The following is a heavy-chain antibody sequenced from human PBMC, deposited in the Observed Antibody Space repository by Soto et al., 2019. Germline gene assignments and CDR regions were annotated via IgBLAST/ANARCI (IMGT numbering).Heavy chain of an antibody. CDR1: GGSISSGDYY. J-gene: IGHJ4*02. Sequence: PSETLSLTCTVSGGSISSGDYYWSWARQPPGKGLEWIGYIYYSGSTYYNPSLKSRVTISVDTSKNQFSLKLSPVTAADTAVYYWARTYYHDSSGYSYYFDYWGQGTLVTVSS. CDR2: IYYSGST. CDR3: ARTYYHDSSGYSYYFDY. V-gene: IGHV4-30-4*01. D-gene: IGHD3-22*01.